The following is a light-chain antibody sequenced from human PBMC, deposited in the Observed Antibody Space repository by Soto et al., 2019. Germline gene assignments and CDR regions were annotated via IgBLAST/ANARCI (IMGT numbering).Light chain of an antibody. CDR2: ELS. CDR3: MQSIQVPS. J-gene: IGKJ2*01. V-gene: IGKV2D-29*02. Sequence: VMTQTPLSLSVTPGQPASISCKSSRSLLHTNGQTYLYWYVHKAGQSPQLLIYELSNRFSGVPERFSGRGSGTDFTLKISRVEADDVGIYYCMQSIQVPSFGQGTKLEI. CDR1: RSLLHTNGQTY.